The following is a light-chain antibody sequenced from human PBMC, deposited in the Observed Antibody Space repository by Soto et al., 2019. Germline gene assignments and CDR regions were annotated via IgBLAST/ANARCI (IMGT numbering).Light chain of an antibody. Sequence: VLTQSPSASASLGASVKLTCTLSSGHSSYAIAWHQQHPEKGPRYLMKLYSDGSHNKGDGIPDRFSGSSSGAERYLTISSLQSEDEADYYCQTWGTAFRVFGGGTKVTVL. CDR2: LYSDGSH. CDR3: QTWGTAFRV. J-gene: IGLJ3*02. V-gene: IGLV4-69*01. CDR1: SGHSSYA.